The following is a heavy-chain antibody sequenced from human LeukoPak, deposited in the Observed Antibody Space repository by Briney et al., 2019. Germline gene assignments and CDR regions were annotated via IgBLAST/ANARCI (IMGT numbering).Heavy chain of an antibody. Sequence: SVKVSCKASGGTFSSYAISWVRQAPGQGLEWMGGIIPIFGTANYAQKFQGRVTITADESTSTAYMELSSLRSEDTAVYYCARDSSGWPHHNYYFDYWGQGTLIAVSS. CDR2: IIPIFGTA. CDR3: ARDSSGWPHHNYYFDY. CDR1: GGTFSSYA. V-gene: IGHV1-69*13. D-gene: IGHD6-19*01. J-gene: IGHJ4*02.